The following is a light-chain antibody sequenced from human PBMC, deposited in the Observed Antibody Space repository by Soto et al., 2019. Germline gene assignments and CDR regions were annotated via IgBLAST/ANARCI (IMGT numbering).Light chain of an antibody. Sequence: EVVMTQSPATLSVSPGDGATLSCRASQSVHNNLAWYQQKPGQAPRLLIFDTSTRATDIPVRFTGGGSGTEFTLTISSLQSEDSAVYYCQQYKIWPLTFGGGTTVEIK. CDR2: DTS. CDR1: QSVHNN. J-gene: IGKJ4*01. CDR3: QQYKIWPLT. V-gene: IGKV3-15*01.